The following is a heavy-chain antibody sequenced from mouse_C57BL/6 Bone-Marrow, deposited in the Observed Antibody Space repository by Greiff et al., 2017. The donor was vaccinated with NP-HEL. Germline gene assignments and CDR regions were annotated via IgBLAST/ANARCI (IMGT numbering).Heavy chain of an antibody. Sequence: VQLQQSGAELARPGASVKLSCKASGYTFTSYGISWVKQRTGQGLEWIGEIYPRSGNTYYNEKFKGKATLTADKSSSTAYMELRSLTSEDSAVYFCARGGYGNYCWFVYWGQGTLVTVSA. V-gene: IGHV1-81*01. D-gene: IGHD2-10*02. J-gene: IGHJ3*01. CDR3: ARGGYGNYCWFVY. CDR2: IYPRSGNT. CDR1: GYTFTSYG.